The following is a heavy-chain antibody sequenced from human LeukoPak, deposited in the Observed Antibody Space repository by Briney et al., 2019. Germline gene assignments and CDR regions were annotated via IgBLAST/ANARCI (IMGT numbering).Heavy chain of an antibody. CDR1: GFTLRSHA. Sequence: PGGSLRLSCVGSGFTLRSHAMSWVRQAPEKGLEFVSGIYENGGTTYYADSVKGRFSISRDNSKNTLYLQMDSLRGEDTAVYYCASRWLDEDYWGQGTLVTVSS. CDR3: ASRWLDEDY. D-gene: IGHD6-19*01. CDR2: IYENGGTT. J-gene: IGHJ4*02. V-gene: IGHV3-23*01.